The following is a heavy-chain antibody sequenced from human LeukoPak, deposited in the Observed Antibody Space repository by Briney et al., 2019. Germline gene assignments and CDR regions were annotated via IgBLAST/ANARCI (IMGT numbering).Heavy chain of an antibody. V-gene: IGHV3-23*01. CDR3: ARGASGSYHTPYDY. CDR2: ISVSGGNT. CDR1: GFTFSSYA. D-gene: IGHD1-26*01. Sequence: VGSLSLSCAASGFTFSSYAMTGVRQAPGKGLEWVSDISVSGGNTYYADSVQGRFIISRDNSKNTLNLQMNSLRVEDTAVYYCARGASGSYHTPYDYWGQGSLVTVSS. J-gene: IGHJ4*02.